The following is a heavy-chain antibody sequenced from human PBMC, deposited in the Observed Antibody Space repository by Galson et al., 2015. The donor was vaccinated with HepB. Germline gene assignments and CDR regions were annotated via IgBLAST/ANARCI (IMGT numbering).Heavy chain of an antibody. CDR1: GFTFSSHD. D-gene: IGHD4-17*01. J-gene: IGHJ4*02. CDR3: AKEGVTTVTFLYYFDY. V-gene: IGHV3-23*01. Sequence: SLRLSCAASGFTFSSHDMSWVRQAPGKGLEWVSGISASGINTYYADSVKGRFTISRDNSKNRLYLQMNSLRAEDTAVYYCAKEGVTTVTFLYYFDYWGQGTLVTVSS. CDR2: ISASGINT.